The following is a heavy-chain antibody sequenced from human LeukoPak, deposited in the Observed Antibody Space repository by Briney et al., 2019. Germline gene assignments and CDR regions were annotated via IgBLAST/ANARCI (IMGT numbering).Heavy chain of an antibody. CDR1: GFTFSSYG. D-gene: IGHD6-19*01. J-gene: IGHJ4*02. V-gene: IGHV3-30*02. Sequence: QPGGPLRLSCAASGFTFSSYGMHWVRQAPGKGLEWVAFIRYDGSNKYYADSVKGRFTISRDNSKNTLYLQMNSLRAEDTAVYYCAAPTGGIVGWLVLDFDYWGQGTLVTVSS. CDR3: AAPTGGIVGWLVLDFDY. CDR2: IRYDGSNK.